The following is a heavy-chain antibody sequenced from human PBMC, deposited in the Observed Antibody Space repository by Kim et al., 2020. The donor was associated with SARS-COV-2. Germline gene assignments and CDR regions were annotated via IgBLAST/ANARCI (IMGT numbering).Heavy chain of an antibody. V-gene: IGHV4-39*01. CDR1: GGSISSSSYY. CDR2: IYYSGST. J-gene: IGHJ6*02. D-gene: IGHD6-19*01. CDR3: ARLGQWVDAGGDGMDV. Sequence: SETLSLTCTVSGGSISSSSYYWGWIRQPPGMGLEWIGSIYYSGSTYYNPSLKSRVTISVDTSKNPFSLKLSSVTAADTAVYYCARLGQWVDAGGDGMDVWGQGTTVTVSS.